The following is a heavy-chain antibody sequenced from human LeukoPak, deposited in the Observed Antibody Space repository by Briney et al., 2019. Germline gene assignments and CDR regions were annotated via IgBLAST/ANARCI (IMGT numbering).Heavy chain of an antibody. CDR1: GFTFSSYS. J-gene: IGHJ6*02. D-gene: IGHD3-10*01. Sequence: GGSLRLSCAASGFTFSSYSMNWVRQAPGKGLEWVSFISGSGTTTYYVDSVKGRFTLSRDNAKNSLFLQMNNLRAEDSAVYYCARDMYYGSGTPMQYGMDVWGPGTTVTVSS. CDR2: ISGSGTTT. V-gene: IGHV3-48*04. CDR3: ARDMYYGSGTPMQYGMDV.